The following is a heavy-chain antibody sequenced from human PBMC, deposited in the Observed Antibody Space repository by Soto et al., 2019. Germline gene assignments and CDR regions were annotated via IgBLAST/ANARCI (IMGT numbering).Heavy chain of an antibody. V-gene: IGHV4-34*01. D-gene: IGHD3-3*01. CDR1: DGSFRDHY. J-gene: IGHJ4*02. CDR3: ARERLIWSGYSRRPYYFDY. CDR2: INDIGTT. Sequence: PSETLSLTCVVYDGSFRDHYWSWIRQPPGKGLEWIGEINDIGTTSHNPSLKSRVTISLDTSKNEFSLKLSSVTAADTALYYCARERLIWSGYSRRPYYFDYWGQGTLVTVSS.